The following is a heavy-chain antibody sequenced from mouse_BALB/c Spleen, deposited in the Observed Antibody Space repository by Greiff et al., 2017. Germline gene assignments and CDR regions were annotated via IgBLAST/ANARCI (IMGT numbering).Heavy chain of an antibody. CDR1: GFTFSSYA. CDR2: ISSGGSYT. V-gene: IGHV5-9-3*01. CDR3: ARSPGYYFDY. J-gene: IGHJ2*01. Sequence: EVKLVESGGGLVKPGGSLKLSCAASGFTFSSYAMSWVRQTPEKRLEWVATISSGGSYTYYPDSVKGRFTISRDNAKNTLYLQMSSLRSEDSAVYYCARSPGYYFDYWGQGTTLTVSS.